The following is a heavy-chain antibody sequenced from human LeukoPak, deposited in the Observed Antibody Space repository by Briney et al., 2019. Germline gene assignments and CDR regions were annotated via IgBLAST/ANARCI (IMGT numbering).Heavy chain of an antibody. Sequence: SQTLSLTCAISGDSVSSNSAAWNWIRQSPSRGLEWLGRTYYRSKWYNDDAGSVKSRITINADTAKNQFSLKLSSVTAADTAVYYCARADYSSTWSHDYYYMDVWGKGTTVTVSS. CDR1: GDSVSSNSAA. J-gene: IGHJ6*03. D-gene: IGHD6-13*01. V-gene: IGHV6-1*01. CDR3: ARADYSSTWSHDYYYMDV. CDR2: TYYRSKWYN.